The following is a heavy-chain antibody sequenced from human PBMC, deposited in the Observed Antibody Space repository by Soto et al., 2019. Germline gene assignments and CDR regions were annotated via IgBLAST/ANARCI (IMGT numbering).Heavy chain of an antibody. CDR1: GFTFSSYA. Sequence: PGGSLRLSCAASGFTFSSYAMSWVRQAPGKGLEWVSTISGSGGNTYYAESVKGRFTISRDNSKNTLYLQINSLRAEDTAVYYCANLRGTTGTPRLAFDYWGQGPLVTLSS. V-gene: IGHV3-23*01. J-gene: IGHJ4*02. D-gene: IGHD1-1*01. CDR3: ANLRGTTGTPRLAFDY. CDR2: ISGSGGNT.